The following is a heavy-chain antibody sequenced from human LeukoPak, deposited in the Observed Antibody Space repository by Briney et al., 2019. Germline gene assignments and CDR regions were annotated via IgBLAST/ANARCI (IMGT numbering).Heavy chain of an antibody. D-gene: IGHD2/OR15-2a*01. V-gene: IGHV3-30*14. CDR2: ISYDGSNE. J-gene: IGHJ6*02. CDR3: AREFPDEHDVLSYFYYGMDV. CDR1: GFTFSSYA. Sequence: PGGSLRLSCAASGFTFSSYAMHWVRQAPGKGLEWVAGISYDGSNEYFADSVKGRFTVSRDNSKNTLYLQLNSLRAEDTAVYYCAREFPDEHDVLSYFYYGMDVWGQGTTVSVSS.